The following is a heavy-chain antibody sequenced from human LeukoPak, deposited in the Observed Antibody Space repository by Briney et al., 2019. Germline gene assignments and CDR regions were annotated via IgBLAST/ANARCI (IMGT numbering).Heavy chain of an antibody. D-gene: IGHD6-19*01. CDR2: INPSGGST. J-gene: IGHJ4*02. CDR1: GYTFTSYY. Sequence: ASVKVSCKASGYTFTSYYMHWVRQAPGQGLEWMGIINPSGGSTSYAQKFQGRVTMTRDTSTSTVYMELSSLRSEDTAVHYCARDAAMYSSGWYFDYWGQGTLVTVSS. V-gene: IGHV1-46*01. CDR3: ARDAAMYSSGWYFDY.